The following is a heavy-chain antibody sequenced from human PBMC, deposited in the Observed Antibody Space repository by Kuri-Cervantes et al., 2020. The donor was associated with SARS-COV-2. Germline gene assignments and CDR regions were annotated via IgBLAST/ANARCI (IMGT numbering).Heavy chain of an antibody. Sequence: GGSLRLSCTASGFTFGDYAMSWVRQAPGKGLEWVGFIRSKAYGGTTEYAASVKGRFTISRDDSKSIAYLQMNSLKTEDTAVYYCARDARITIFGVVIIEQVFDYWGQGTLVTVSS. CDR2: IRSKAYGGTT. J-gene: IGHJ4*02. D-gene: IGHD3-3*01. V-gene: IGHV3-49*04. CDR1: GFTFGDYA. CDR3: ARDARITIFGVVIIEQVFDY.